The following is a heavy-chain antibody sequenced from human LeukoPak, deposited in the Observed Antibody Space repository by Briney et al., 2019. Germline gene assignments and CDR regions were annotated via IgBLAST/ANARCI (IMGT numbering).Heavy chain of an antibody. CDR3: ARFVDGYNLFDY. CDR2: IYPGDSDT. J-gene: IGHJ4*02. V-gene: IGHV5-51*01. Sequence: GGSLRVSCAVARFTFSNYGMSWVRQMPGKGLEWMGIIYPGDSDTRYSPSFQGQVTISADKSISTAYLQWSSLKASDTAMYYCARFVDGYNLFDYWGQGTLVTVSS. D-gene: IGHD5-24*01. CDR1: RFTFSNYG.